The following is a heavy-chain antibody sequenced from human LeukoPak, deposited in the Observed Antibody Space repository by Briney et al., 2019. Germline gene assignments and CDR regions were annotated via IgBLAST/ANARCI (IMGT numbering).Heavy chain of an antibody. CDR3: ARDSAIVVVPAAMKH. V-gene: IGHV3-21*01. Sequence: GGSLRLSCAASGFTFSSYSMNWVRQAPGKGLEWVSSISSSSSYIYYADSVKGRFTISRDNAKNSLYLQMNSLRAEDTAVYYCARDSAIVVVPAAMKHWGQGTLVTVSP. CDR1: GFTFSSYS. D-gene: IGHD2-2*01. J-gene: IGHJ4*02. CDR2: ISSSSSYI.